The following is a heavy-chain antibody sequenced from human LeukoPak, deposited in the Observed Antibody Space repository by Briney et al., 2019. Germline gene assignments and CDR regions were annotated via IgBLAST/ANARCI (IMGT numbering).Heavy chain of an antibody. V-gene: IGHV3-23*01. CDR1: GFTFSSYA. CDR3: ARFASPSCCQSAFDI. D-gene: IGHD2-2*01. Sequence: GGSLRLSCAASGFTFSSYAMHWVRQAPGKGLEWGSAISGSGGTKNYADSVKGRFTISRDNSKNTLYLQMNSLRAEDTAVYYCARFASPSCCQSAFDIWGQGTMVTVSS. J-gene: IGHJ3*02. CDR2: ISGSGGTK.